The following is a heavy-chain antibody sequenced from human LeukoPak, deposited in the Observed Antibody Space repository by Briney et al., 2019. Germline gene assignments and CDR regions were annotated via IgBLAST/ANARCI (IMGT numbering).Heavy chain of an antibody. CDR2: IKQDGSEK. D-gene: IGHD3-10*01. V-gene: IGHV3-7*01. CDR3: ARVGWFGELTRHPGGDF. Sequence: GRSLRLSCAASGFTFGRYWMSWVRQAPGKGLEWVANIKQDGSEKNYVDSVKGRFTISRDNAENSLYLQMNSLRAEDTAVYYCARVGWFGELTRHPGGDFWGQGTLVTVSS. CDR1: GFTFGRYW. J-gene: IGHJ4*02.